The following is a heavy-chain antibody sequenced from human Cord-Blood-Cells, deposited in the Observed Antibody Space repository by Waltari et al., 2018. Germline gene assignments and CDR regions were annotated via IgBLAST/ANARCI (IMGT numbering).Heavy chain of an antibody. Sequence: QVQLVESGGGVVQPGRSLRLSCAASGFTFSSYGMHWVRQAPGKGLGWVAVISYDGSNKYYADSVKGRFTISRDNSKNTLYLQMNSLRAEDTAVYYCAKGGYGGYYFDYWGQGTLVTVSS. J-gene: IGHJ4*02. D-gene: IGHD1-26*01. CDR1: GFTFSSYG. V-gene: IGHV3-30*18. CDR2: ISYDGSNK. CDR3: AKGGYGGYYFDY.